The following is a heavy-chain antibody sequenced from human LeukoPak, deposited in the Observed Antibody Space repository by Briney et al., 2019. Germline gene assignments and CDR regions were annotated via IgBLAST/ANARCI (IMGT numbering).Heavy chain of an antibody. J-gene: IGHJ5*02. Sequence: ASVKVSCKASGYTFTSYGISWVRQAPGQGLEWMGWISAYNGNTNYAQKLQGRVTMTTDTSTSTAYMELRSLRSDDTAVYYCARVVRGVNLFWFDPWGQGTLVTVSS. CDR3: ARVVRGVNLFWFDP. D-gene: IGHD3-10*01. CDR1: GYTFTSYG. CDR2: ISAYNGNT. V-gene: IGHV1-18*01.